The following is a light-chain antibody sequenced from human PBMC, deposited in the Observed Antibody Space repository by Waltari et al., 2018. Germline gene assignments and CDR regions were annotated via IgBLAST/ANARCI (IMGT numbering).Light chain of an antibody. CDR2: EVT. Sequence: QSALTQAASVSWSPGQAITISCTGTSSHVGCYNLVSWYQQHPGTAPKLIISEVTKRPSGVSNSFSGSKSGNTASLTISGLQAEDEADYFCSSYGSINTWLFGGGTKLTVL. V-gene: IGLV2-23*02. CDR1: SSHVGCYNL. J-gene: IGLJ3*02. CDR3: SSYGSINTWL.